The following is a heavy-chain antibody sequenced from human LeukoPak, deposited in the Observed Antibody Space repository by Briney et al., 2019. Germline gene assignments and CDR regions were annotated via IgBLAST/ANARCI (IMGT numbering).Heavy chain of an antibody. J-gene: IGHJ4*02. CDR2: IYYSGSS. Sequence: SETLSLTCNVSGGSISGYHWSWIRQPPGKGLEWLGYIYYSGSSNYNPSLKSRVTMSADTSKNQFSLKLSSVTAADTAVYYCASIYYYHSSGYSNYYFDYWGQGTLVTVSS. CDR3: ASIYYYHSSGYSNYYFDY. D-gene: IGHD3-22*01. V-gene: IGHV4-59*01. CDR1: GGSISGYH.